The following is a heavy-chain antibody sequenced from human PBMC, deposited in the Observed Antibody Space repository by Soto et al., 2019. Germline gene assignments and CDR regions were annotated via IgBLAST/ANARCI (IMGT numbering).Heavy chain of an antibody. Sequence: SETLSLTCTVSGGSISSGDYYWSWIRQPPGKGLEWIGYIYYSGSTYYNPSLKSRVTISVDTSKNQFSLKLSSVTAAETAVYYCDRDERSLMIVAYWGQGTLVTVSS. V-gene: IGHV4-30-4*01. J-gene: IGHJ4*02. D-gene: IGHD3-22*01. CDR2: IYYSGST. CDR1: GGSISSGDYY. CDR3: DRDERSLMIVAY.